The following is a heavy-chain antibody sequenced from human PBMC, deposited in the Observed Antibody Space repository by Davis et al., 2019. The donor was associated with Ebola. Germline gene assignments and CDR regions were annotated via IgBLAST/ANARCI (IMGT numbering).Heavy chain of an antibody. CDR1: GYTFTGYS. CDR2: INPNTGGT. Sequence: ASVKVSCKASGYTFTGYSLHWVRQAPGQGLEWMGRINPNTGGTYSVQKFQVRVTMTRDTSTSTVYMELSSLRSEDTAVYYCAGGLVEVADYWGQGTLVTVSS. J-gene: IGHJ4*02. V-gene: IGHV1-2*06. CDR3: AGGLVEVADY. D-gene: IGHD2-15*01.